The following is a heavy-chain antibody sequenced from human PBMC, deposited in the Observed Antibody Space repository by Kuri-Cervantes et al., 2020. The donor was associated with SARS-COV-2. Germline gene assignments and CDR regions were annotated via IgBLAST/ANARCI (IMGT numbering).Heavy chain of an antibody. CDR2: IVSYGGST. D-gene: IGHD1-14*01. Sequence: GGSLRLSCSASGFTFSNYAMHWVRQASGRGLEYVPGIVSYGGSTEYAESVKGRFTISRDNSKSTLYLQMSSLRVEDTAVYHCVEGGGPGSYDYMDVWGKGTTVTVSS. CDR1: GFTFSNYA. CDR3: VEGGGPGSYDYMDV. J-gene: IGHJ6*03. V-gene: IGHV3-64D*09.